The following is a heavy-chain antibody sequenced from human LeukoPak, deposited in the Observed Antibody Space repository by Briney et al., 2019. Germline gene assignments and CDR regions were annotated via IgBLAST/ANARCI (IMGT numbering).Heavy chain of an antibody. J-gene: IGHJ3*02. CDR3: AKESTYI. V-gene: IGHV3-48*04. Sequence: GGSLRLSCAASGFTFSSYSMNWVRQAPGKGLEWVSYISSSSSTIYYADSVKGRFTISRDNAKNSLYLQINSLRAEDTAVYYCAKESTYIWGQGTMVTVSS. CDR2: ISSSSSTI. CDR1: GFTFSSYS.